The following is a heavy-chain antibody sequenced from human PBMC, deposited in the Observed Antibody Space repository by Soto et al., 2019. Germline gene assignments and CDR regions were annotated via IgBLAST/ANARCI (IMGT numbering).Heavy chain of an antibody. V-gene: IGHV4-59*01. CDR1: GGSISSYY. Sequence: PSETLSLTCTVSGGSISSYYWSWIRQPPGKGLEWIGYIYYSGSTNYNPSLKSRVTISVDTSKNQFSLKLSSVTAADTAVYYCARDAGLVGARSGYYYYYGMDVWGQGTTVTVS. D-gene: IGHD1-26*01. CDR2: IYYSGST. J-gene: IGHJ6*02. CDR3: ARDAGLVGARSGYYYYYGMDV.